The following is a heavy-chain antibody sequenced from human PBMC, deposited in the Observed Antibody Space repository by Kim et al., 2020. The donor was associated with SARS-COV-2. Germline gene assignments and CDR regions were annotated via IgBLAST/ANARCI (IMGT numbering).Heavy chain of an antibody. V-gene: IGHV4-39*01. J-gene: IGHJ4*02. Sequence: TYYNPSLQRRVTISVDTSKNQFSLKLSSVTAADTAVYYCARSGPPFYFDYWGQGTLVTVSS. CDR3: ARSGPPFYFDY. CDR2: T. D-gene: IGHD3-10*01.